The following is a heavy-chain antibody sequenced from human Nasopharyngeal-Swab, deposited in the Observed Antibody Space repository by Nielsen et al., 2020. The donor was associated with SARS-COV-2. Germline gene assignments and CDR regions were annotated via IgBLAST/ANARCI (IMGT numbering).Heavy chain of an antibody. D-gene: IGHD3-16*01. CDR2: ISGSGGST. J-gene: IGHJ4*02. Sequence: GESLKISCAASGFTFSSYAMSWVRQAPGKGLEWVSAISGSGGSTYYADSVKGRFTISRDNSKNTLYLQMNNLRAEDTAVYYCAKDPTRLWDVSIWGQGTLVTVSS. CDR3: AKDPTRLWDVSI. CDR1: GFTFSSYA. V-gene: IGHV3-23*01.